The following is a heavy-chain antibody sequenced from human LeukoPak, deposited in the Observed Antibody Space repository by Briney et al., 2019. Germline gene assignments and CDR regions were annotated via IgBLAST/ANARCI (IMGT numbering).Heavy chain of an antibody. V-gene: IGHV4-38-2*02. CDR2: IYHSGST. CDR3: ARDWDY. CDR1: GYSISSGYY. Sequence: RPSETLSLTCAVSGYSISSGYYWGWIRQPPGKGLEWIGSIYHSGSTYYNPSLKSRVTISVDTSKNQFSLKLSSVTAADTAVYYCARDWDYWGQGTLVTVSS. J-gene: IGHJ4*02.